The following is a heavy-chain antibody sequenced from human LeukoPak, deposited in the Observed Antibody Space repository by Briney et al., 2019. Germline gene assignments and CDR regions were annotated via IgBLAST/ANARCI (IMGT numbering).Heavy chain of an antibody. CDR2: IKQDGSGK. CDR3: ARDAIAAAGTYGMDV. V-gene: IGHV3-7*03. J-gene: IGHJ6*04. CDR1: GFTFSSYW. D-gene: IGHD6-13*01. Sequence: GGSLRLSCAASGFTFSSYWMSWVRQAPGKGLEWVANIKQDGSGKYYVDSVKGRFTISRDNAKNSLYLQMNSLRAEDTAVYYCARDAIAAAGTYGMDVWGKGTTVTVSS.